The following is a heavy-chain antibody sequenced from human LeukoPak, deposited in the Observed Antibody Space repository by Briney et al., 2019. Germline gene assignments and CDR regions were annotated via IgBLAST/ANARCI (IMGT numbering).Heavy chain of an antibody. Sequence: PSETLSLTCAVYGGSFSSYYWSWIRQPPGKGLEWIGEINHSGSTNYNPSLKSRVTISVDTSKNQFSLKLSSVTAADTAVYYCARGRGYSYGYGVFWYFDLWGRGTLVTVSS. V-gene: IGHV4-34*01. CDR1: GGSFSSYY. J-gene: IGHJ2*01. CDR2: INHSGST. CDR3: ARGRGYSYGYGVFWYFDL. D-gene: IGHD5-18*01.